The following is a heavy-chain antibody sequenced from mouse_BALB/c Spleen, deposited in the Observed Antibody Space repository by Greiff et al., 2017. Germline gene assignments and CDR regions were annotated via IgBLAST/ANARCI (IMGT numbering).Heavy chain of an antibody. CDR2: INPSNGRT. V-gene: IGHV1S81*02. D-gene: IGHD1-1*01. CDR1: GYTFTSYW. J-gene: IGHJ1*01. Sequence: VQLQQPGAELVKPGASVKLSCKASGYTFTSYWMHWVKQRPGQGLEWIGEINPSNGRTNYNEKFKSKATLTVDKSSSTAYMQLSSLTSEDSAVYYCARSVITTVVATPYWYFDVWGAGTTVTVSS. CDR3: ARSVITTVVATPYWYFDV.